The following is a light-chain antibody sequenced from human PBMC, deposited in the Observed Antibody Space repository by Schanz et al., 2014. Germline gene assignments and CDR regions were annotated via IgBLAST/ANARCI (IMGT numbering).Light chain of an antibody. CDR2: DVS. CDR1: SSDVGGSNY. Sequence: QSVLTQPASVSGSPGQSITISCTGTSSDVGGSNYVSWYQQHPGKAPKLMIYDVSNRPSGVSNRFSGSKSGNTASLTVSGLQAEDEADYYCSSYTSSTLGVFGGGTKLTVL. CDR3: SSYTSSTLGV. J-gene: IGLJ3*02. V-gene: IGLV2-14*01.